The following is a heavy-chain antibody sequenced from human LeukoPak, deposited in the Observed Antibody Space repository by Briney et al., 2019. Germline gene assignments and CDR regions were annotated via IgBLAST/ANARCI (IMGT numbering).Heavy chain of an antibody. CDR3: AKVKLVVVPARGGEDY. Sequence: GGSLRLSCAASGFTFSSYAMSWVRQAPGKGLEWVSAISGSGGSTYYADSVKGRFTISRDNSKNTLYLQMNSLRAEDTAVYYCAKVKLVVVPARGGEDYWGQGTLVTVSS. CDR1: GFTFSSYA. CDR2: ISGSGGST. J-gene: IGHJ4*02. V-gene: IGHV3-23*01. D-gene: IGHD2-2*01.